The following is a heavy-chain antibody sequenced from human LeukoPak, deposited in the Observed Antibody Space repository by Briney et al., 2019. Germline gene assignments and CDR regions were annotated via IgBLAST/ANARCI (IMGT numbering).Heavy chain of an antibody. D-gene: IGHD3-10*01. Sequence: QPGGSLRLSCAASGFTFSSYAMSWVRQAPGKGLEWVSAISGSGGSTFYSDSVRSRFTISRDNSNNTLYLQMNSLRAEDTALYYCATKPLATMVRGEYYFDSWGQGTLVTVSS. CDR3: ATKPLATMVRGEYYFDS. CDR1: GFTFSSYA. V-gene: IGHV3-23*01. CDR2: ISGSGGST. J-gene: IGHJ4*02.